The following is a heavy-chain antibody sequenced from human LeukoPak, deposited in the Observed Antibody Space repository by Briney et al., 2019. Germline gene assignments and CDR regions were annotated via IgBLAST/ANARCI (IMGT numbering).Heavy chain of an antibody. J-gene: IGHJ5*02. D-gene: IGHD3-22*01. V-gene: IGHV1-18*01. Sequence: ASVKVSCKASGYTFTSYGISWVRQAPGQGLEWMGWISAYNGNTNYAQKLQGRVTMTADTSTSTAYMELRSLRSDDTAVYYCARVPEYYYDSSGYYYGWFDPWGQGTLVTVSS. CDR1: GYTFTSYG. CDR2: ISAYNGNT. CDR3: ARVPEYYYDSSGYYYGWFDP.